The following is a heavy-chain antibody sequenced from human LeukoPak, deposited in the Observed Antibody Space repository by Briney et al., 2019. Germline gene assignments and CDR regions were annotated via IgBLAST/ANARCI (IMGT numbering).Heavy chain of an antibody. V-gene: IGHV3-48*03. Sequence: GGSLRLSCAASGCTFSSYAMNWVRQAPGKGLEWVSYISSSGSTIYYADSVKGRFTISRDNAKNSLYLQMNSLRAEDTAVYYCAELGITMIGGVWGKGTTVTISS. CDR1: GCTFSSYA. D-gene: IGHD3-10*02. CDR3: AELGITMIGGV. CDR2: ISSSGSTI. J-gene: IGHJ6*04.